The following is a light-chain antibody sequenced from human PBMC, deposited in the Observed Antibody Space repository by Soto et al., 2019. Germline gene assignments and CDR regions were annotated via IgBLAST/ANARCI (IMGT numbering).Light chain of an antibody. V-gene: IGKV2-24*01. Sequence: DIVMPQTPLSSPVTRGQPASISCRSSQSLVPIVGNTYLSWLHQRPVQPPTLLTDKVSHLLSVVPHKVSLSGEGTHFTLKISSVADEDVGGYYYLQATQFPHYAFGHGAKLQI. CDR2: KVS. CDR1: QSLVPIVGNTY. CDR3: LQATQFPHYA. J-gene: IGKJ2*01.